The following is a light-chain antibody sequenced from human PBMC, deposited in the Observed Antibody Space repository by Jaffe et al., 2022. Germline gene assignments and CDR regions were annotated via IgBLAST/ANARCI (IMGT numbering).Light chain of an antibody. CDR1: SSDVGDYDY. V-gene: IGLV2-14*03. CDR2: DVS. CDR3: SSYATSTLGVL. Sequence: QSALTQPASVSGSPGQSITISCTGTSSDVGDYDYVSWYQQHPGEAPKLIIYDVSNRPLGVSNRFSGSKSGNTASLSISGLQAEDEADYYCSSYATSTLGVLFGGGTKLTVL. J-gene: IGLJ2*01.